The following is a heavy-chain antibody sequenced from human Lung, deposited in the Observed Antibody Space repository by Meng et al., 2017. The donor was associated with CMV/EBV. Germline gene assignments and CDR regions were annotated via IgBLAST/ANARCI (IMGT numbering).Heavy chain of an antibody. D-gene: IGHD3-3*01. CDR2: IYYSGST. CDR1: GGSISSSSYY. CDR3: ARQRPVLDAFDI. J-gene: IGHJ3*02. V-gene: IGHV4-39*01. Sequence: SXTXSLXCTVSGGSISSSSYYWGWIRQPPGKGLEWIGSIYYSGSTYYNPSLKSRVPISVDTSKNQFSLKLSSVTAADTAVYYCARQRPVLDAFDIWGQGPMVTVSS.